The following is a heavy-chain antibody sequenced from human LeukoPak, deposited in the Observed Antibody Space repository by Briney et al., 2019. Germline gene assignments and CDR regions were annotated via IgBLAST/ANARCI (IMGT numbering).Heavy chain of an antibody. CDR3: ARGRGRYDSSGYYLGY. Sequence: PSETLSLTCAVYGGSFSGYYWSWIRQPPGKGLEWFGEINHSGSTNYNPSLKSRVTISVDTSKNQFSLKLSSVTAADTAVYYCARGRGRYDSSGYYLGYWGQGTLVTVSS. CDR1: GGSFSGYY. D-gene: IGHD3-22*01. V-gene: IGHV4-34*01. CDR2: INHSGST. J-gene: IGHJ4*02.